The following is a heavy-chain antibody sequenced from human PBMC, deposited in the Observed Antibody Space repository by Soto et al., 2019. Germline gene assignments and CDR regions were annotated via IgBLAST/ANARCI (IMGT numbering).Heavy chain of an antibody. CDR1: GFTFSDYY. V-gene: IGHV3-11*01. J-gene: IGHJ3*02. CDR2: ISSSGSTI. Sequence: PGGSLRLSCAASGFTFSDYYVSWIRQAPGKGLEWVSYISSSGSTIYYADSVKGRFTISRDNAKNSLYLQMNSLRVEDTAVYYCARGPSAAINFDIWGQGTMVTVSS. CDR3: ARGPSAAINFDI. D-gene: IGHD5-18*01.